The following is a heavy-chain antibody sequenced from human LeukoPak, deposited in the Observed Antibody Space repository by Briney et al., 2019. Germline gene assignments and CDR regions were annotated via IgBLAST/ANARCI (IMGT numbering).Heavy chain of an antibody. CDR3: ARDTSVSFDY. CDR1: GFTLSDHY. Sequence: PGGSLRLSCAASGFTLSDHYMVWVRQAPGKGLEWVGRTRNKANSHTTDYAASVKGRFTISRDDSKSSLYLQMNSLKTEDTAVYYCARDTSVSFDYWGRGTLVTVSS. J-gene: IGHJ4*02. V-gene: IGHV3-72*01. D-gene: IGHD2-2*01. CDR2: TRNKANSHTT.